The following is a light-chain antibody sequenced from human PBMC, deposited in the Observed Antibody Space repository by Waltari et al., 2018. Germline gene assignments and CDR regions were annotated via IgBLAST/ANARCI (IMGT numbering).Light chain of an antibody. CDR3: QQRINWPLT. V-gene: IGKV3-11*01. J-gene: IGKJ4*01. CDR2: DAS. CDR1: QSVRSF. Sequence: EIVLTQSPATLSLSPGERATLSYRASQSVRSFLAWYQQKPGQAPRLLIHDASNRATGIPVRFSGSGSGTDFTLTISSLEPEDFAVYYCQQRINWPLTFGGGTKVEIK.